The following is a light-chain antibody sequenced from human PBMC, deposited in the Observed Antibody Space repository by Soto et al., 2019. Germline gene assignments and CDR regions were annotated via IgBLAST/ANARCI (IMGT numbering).Light chain of an antibody. CDR3: QQYGSSGT. V-gene: IGKV3-20*01. J-gene: IGKJ1*01. Sequence: EIVLAQSPGTLSLSPGERATPSCRASQSVSTTYLAWYQQKPGQAPRLLIYGASNRATGIPDRFSGSGSGTDFTLTISRLEPEDFAVYYCQQYGSSGTFGQGTKVDI. CDR1: QSVSTTY. CDR2: GAS.